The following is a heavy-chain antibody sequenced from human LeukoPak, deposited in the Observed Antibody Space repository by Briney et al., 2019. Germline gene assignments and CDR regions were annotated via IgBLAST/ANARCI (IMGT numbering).Heavy chain of an antibody. D-gene: IGHD2-15*01. CDR1: GVIFSTYS. CDR3: ARNGALGSCSGGSCPLDS. CDR2: IISGSNTI. J-gene: IGHJ4*02. V-gene: IGHV3-48*02. Sequence: GGSLRLSCAASGVIFSTYSMTWGRQAPGKGLEWGAYIISGSNTIYYADSVKGRFTVSRDNAKNSLSLQMNSLREEDTAIYYCARNGALGSCSGGSCPLDSWGQGTLVTVSS.